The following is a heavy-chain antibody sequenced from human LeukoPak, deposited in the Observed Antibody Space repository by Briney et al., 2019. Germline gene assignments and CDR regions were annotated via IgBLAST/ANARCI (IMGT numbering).Heavy chain of an antibody. CDR1: GFTFSSYS. V-gene: IGHV3-48*02. CDR2: ISSGSSTI. Sequence: GGSLRLSCAASGFTFSSYSMNWVRQAPGKGLQWVSYISSGSSTINFADSVRGRFTISRDNAKNSLYLQMNSLRDEDTAVYYCARATVAGRGGLDYWGQGTLVTVSS. D-gene: IGHD6-19*01. J-gene: IGHJ4*02. CDR3: ARATVAGRGGLDY.